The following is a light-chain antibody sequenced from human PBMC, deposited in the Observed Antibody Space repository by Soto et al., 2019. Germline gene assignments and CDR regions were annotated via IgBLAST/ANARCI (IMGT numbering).Light chain of an antibody. V-gene: IGKV1-12*01. CDR1: QGIGGR. Sequence: DIQMTQSPSSVSASVGYRVTLTCLASQGIGGRLAWFQQKPGKAPQLLIYRASTLQSGVPSRFSGSGSGADFILTINSLQPEDFATYYCLQHNAFPWTFGQGNKVDIK. CDR3: LQHNAFPWT. J-gene: IGKJ1*01. CDR2: RAS.